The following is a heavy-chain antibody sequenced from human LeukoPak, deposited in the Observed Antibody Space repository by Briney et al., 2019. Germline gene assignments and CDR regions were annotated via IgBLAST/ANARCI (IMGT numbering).Heavy chain of an antibody. CDR2: IIPIFGTA. V-gene: IGHV1-69*05. J-gene: IGHJ4*02. Sequence: GSWVKVSCKASGGTFSSYAISWVRQAPGEGLEWMGRIIPIFGTANYAQKFQGRVTITTDESTSTAYMELSSLRSEDTAVYYCAGDRSYSRSSTHIDYWGQGTLVTVSS. CDR3: AGDRSYSRSSTHIDY. CDR1: GGTFSSYA. D-gene: IGHD1-26*01.